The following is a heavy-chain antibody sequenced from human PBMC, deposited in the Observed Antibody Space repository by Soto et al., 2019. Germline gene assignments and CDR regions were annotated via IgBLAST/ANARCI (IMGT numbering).Heavy chain of an antibody. CDR1: GFTFRSYG. CDR2: ISYDGSNK. Sequence: QVQLVESGGGVVHPGRSLRLSCAASGFTFRSYGMHCVRQAPGKGLAWVAVISYDGSNKYYADSVKGRFTISRDNSKHTLYLQMNSLRAEDTAVYYCAKDVSYHFDYWGQGTLVTVSS. D-gene: IGHD1-26*01. CDR3: AKDVSYHFDY. V-gene: IGHV3-30*18. J-gene: IGHJ4*02.